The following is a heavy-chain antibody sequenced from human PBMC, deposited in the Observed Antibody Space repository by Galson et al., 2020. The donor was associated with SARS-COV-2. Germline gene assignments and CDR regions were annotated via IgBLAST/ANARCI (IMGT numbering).Heavy chain of an antibody. V-gene: IGHV3-15*07. J-gene: IGHJ6*02. CDR2: IKSKTEGGTT. Sequence: GGSLRLSCAASGFTFTNAWMNWVRQAPGKGLEWVGRIKSKTEGGTTDYAAPVKDRFTISRDDSKSTLYLQINSLKIEDAAKYYCATDKAHDGVSGAQTPPYNDYYGMDVWVQGTTVIVSS. D-gene: IGHD3-10*01. CDR1: GFTFTNAW. CDR3: ATDKAHDGVSGAQTPPYNDYYGMDV.